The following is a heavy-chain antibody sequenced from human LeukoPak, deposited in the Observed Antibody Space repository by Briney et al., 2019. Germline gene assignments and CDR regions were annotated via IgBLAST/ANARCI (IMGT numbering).Heavy chain of an antibody. Sequence: SVKVSCKASGGTFSSYAISWVRQAPGQGLEWMGRIIPIFGTANYAQKFQGRVTITTDESTSTAYMELSSLRSEDTAVYYCARDLPSIKITFGGVIVSGAFDIWGQGTMVTVSS. J-gene: IGHJ3*02. CDR2: IIPIFGTA. CDR3: ARDLPSIKITFGGVIVSGAFDI. CDR1: GGTFSSYA. D-gene: IGHD3-16*02. V-gene: IGHV1-69*05.